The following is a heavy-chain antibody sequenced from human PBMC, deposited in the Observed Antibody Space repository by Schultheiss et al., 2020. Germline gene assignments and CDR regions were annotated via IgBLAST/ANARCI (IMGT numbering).Heavy chain of an antibody. Sequence: GGSLRLSCAASGFTFSSYAMHWVRQAPGKGLEWVSTISGNGGGTYYADSVKGRFTISRDNLKNTVYLQMNSLRAEDTAVYYCARHMREAGPTYYFDYWGQGTLVTVSS. D-gene: IGHD6-13*01. CDR2: ISGNGGGT. CDR1: GFTFSSYA. CDR3: ARHMREAGPTYYFDY. V-gene: IGHV3-23*01. J-gene: IGHJ4*02.